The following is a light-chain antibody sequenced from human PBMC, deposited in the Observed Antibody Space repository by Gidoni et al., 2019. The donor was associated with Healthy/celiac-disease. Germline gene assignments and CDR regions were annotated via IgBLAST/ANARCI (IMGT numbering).Light chain of an antibody. CDR3: PQYGRSRWT. V-gene: IGKV3-20*01. J-gene: IGKJ1*01. Sequence: ELVLTQSPGTLPLSPGDRATLSCRASQSVISSYLAWYQQKPGQAPRLLIYVASSRATGIPDRFSGSGSGTDFTLTISRLEPEDFAVYYCPQYGRSRWTFGQGTKVEIK. CDR1: QSVISSY. CDR2: VAS.